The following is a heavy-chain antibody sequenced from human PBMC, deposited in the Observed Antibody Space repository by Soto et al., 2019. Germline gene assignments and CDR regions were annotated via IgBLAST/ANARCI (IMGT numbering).Heavy chain of an antibody. CDR2: INSDGSVS. J-gene: IGHJ6*03. Sequence: EVQLVESGGGLVQPGGSLRLSCAASGFTFGNYWMYWVRQAPGKGLVWVSRINSDGSVSSYADSVKGRLTISRDNVKNTLYLQMDSLRVEDTAVYYCARGDCVGGTCYSLAGSFYYFMDVWGKVTTVNVFS. V-gene: IGHV3-74*01. CDR1: GFTFGNYW. D-gene: IGHD2-15*01. CDR3: ARGDCVGGTCYSLAGSFYYFMDV.